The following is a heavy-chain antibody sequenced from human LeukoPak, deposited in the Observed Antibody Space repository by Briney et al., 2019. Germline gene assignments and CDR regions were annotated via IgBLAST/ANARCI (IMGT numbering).Heavy chain of an antibody. CDR3: AKDHHSYEYYYYMDV. CDR1: GFTFSSYG. V-gene: IGHV3-30*18. CDR2: ISYDGSNK. Sequence: GGSLRLSCAASGFTFSSYGMHWVRQAPGKGLEWVAVISYDGSNKYYADSVKGRFTISRDNSKNTLYLQMNSLRAEDTAVYYCAKDHHSYEYYYYMDVWGKGTTVTISS. D-gene: IGHD5-18*01. J-gene: IGHJ6*03.